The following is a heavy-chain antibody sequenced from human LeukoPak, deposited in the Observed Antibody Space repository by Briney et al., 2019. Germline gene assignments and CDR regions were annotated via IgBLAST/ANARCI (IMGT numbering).Heavy chain of an antibody. V-gene: IGHV1-69*13. CDR3: AGVGYSSSFPGLGDYYYYYGMDV. D-gene: IGHD6-19*01. CDR1: GGTFSIYA. J-gene: IGHJ6*04. CDR2: IIPIFGTA. Sequence: SVKVSFKASGGTFSIYAISWVRQAPGQGREWMGGIIPIFGTANYAQKFQGRVTITADESTSTAYMELSSLRSEDTAVYYCAGVGYSSSFPGLGDYYYYYGMDVWGKGTTVTVSS.